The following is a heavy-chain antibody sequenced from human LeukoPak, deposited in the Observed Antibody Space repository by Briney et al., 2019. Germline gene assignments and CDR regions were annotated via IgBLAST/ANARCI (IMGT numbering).Heavy chain of an antibody. J-gene: IGHJ4*02. D-gene: IGHD6-13*01. CDR1: GFTFSSYS. V-gene: IGHV3-48*04. Sequence: GGSLRLSCAASGFTFSSYSVNWVRQAPGKGLEWVSYISTSSSTIYYADSVKGRFTISRDNAKNSLYLQMNSLRAEDTAVYYCAKDHTMYSSSWYYFDYWGQGTLVTVSS. CDR3: AKDHTMYSSSWYYFDY. CDR2: ISTSSSTI.